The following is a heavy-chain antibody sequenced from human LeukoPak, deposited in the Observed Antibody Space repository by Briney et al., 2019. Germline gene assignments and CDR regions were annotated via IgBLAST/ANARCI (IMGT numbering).Heavy chain of an antibody. D-gene: IGHD2/OR15-2a*01. V-gene: IGHV3-21*01. J-gene: IGHJ4*02. Sequence: PARSLRLSCAASGFTFSSYSMNWVRHAPGKGLEWVSSISSSSYIYYPDSVRGRFTISRDNAKNSLYLQMNSLRAEDTAVYYCAGPFPGLDYWGQGTLVTVPS. CDR1: GFTFSSYS. CDR3: AGPFPGLDY. CDR2: ISSSSYI.